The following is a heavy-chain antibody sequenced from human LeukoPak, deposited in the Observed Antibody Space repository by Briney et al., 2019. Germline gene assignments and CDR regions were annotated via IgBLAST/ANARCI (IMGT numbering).Heavy chain of an antibody. Sequence: GGSLRLSCAASGFNFGANSMHWARQVPGKGLEWVSLINDDGYTYYAASVNGRFTASRDNSKNSPYLQMSSLRPEDTALYYCAKDIGGGLLEYWGRGTLVTVSS. CDR2: INDDGYT. CDR1: GFNFGANS. J-gene: IGHJ4*02. D-gene: IGHD2-15*01. CDR3: AKDIGGGLLEY. V-gene: IGHV3-43*02.